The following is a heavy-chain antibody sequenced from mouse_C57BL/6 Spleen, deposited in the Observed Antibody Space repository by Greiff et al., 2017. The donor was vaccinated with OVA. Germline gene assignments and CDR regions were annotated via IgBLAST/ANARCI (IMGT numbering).Heavy chain of an antibody. J-gene: IGHJ1*03. Sequence: QVQLKQSGPELVKPGASVKISCKASGYAFSSSWMNWVKQRPGKGLEWIGRIYPGDGDTNYNGKFKGKATLTADKSSSTAYMQLSSLTSEDSAVYVCARGATVVATRYVEVWGTGTTVTVSS. D-gene: IGHD1-1*01. CDR3: ARGATVVATRYVEV. CDR2: IYPGDGDT. V-gene: IGHV1-82*01. CDR1: GYAFSSSW.